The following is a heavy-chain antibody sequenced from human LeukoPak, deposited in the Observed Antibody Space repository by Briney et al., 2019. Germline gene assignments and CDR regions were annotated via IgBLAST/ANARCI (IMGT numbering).Heavy chain of an antibody. CDR2: IGTAGAT. Sequence: KPGGSLRLSCAASGFTFSSYDMHWVRQTTGKGLEWVSGIGTAGATFYPGSVKGRFTISRENAKNSLYLQMNNLRAGDTAVYYCTRATAGFDYWGQGTLVTVSS. J-gene: IGHJ4*02. V-gene: IGHV3-13*01. CDR1: GFTFSSYD. CDR3: TRATAGFDY.